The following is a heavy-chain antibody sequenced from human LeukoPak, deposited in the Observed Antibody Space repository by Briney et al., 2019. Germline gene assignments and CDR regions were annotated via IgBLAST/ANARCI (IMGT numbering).Heavy chain of an antibody. V-gene: IGHV3-30*04. CDR1: GFTFSSYA. CDR3: AREGGYDPHPFDY. J-gene: IGHJ4*02. CDR2: ISYDGSNK. D-gene: IGHD5-12*01. Sequence: GRSLRLSCAASGFTFSSYAVHWVRQAPGKGLEWVAVISYDGSNKYYADSVKGRFTISRDNSKNTLYLQMNSLRAEDTAVYYCAREGGYDPHPFDYWGQGTLVTVSS.